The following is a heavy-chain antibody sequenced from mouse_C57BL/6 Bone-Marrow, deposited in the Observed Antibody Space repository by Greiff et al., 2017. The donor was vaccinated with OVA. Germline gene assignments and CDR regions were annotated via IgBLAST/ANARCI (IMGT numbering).Heavy chain of an antibody. CDR3: ARGENYGRWYFDV. D-gene: IGHD1-1*01. V-gene: IGHV1-19*01. CDR1: GYTFTDYY. Sequence: VQLQQSGPVLVKPGASVKMSCKASGYTFTDYYMNWVKQSHGKSLEWIGVINPYNGGTSYNQKFKGKATLTVDKSSSTAYMEINSLTSEDSAVYYGARGENYGRWYFDVWGTGTTVTVSA. CDR2: INPYNGGT. J-gene: IGHJ1*03.